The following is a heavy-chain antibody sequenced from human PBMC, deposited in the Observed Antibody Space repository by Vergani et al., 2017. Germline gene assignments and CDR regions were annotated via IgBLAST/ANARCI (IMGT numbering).Heavy chain of an antibody. D-gene: IGHD2-15*01. J-gene: IGHJ5*02. CDR1: GFTFSSYD. CDR3: ARDPIDELYCSGGSCYETTGPHWFDP. V-gene: IGHV3-13*01. Sequence: EVQLVESGGGLVQPGGSLRLSCAASGFTFSSYDMHWVRQATGKGLEWVSAIGTAGDTYYPGSVKGRFTISRENAKNSLYLQMNSLRAEDTAVYYCARDPIDELYCSGGSCYETTGPHWFDPWGQGTLVTVSS. CDR2: IGTAGDT.